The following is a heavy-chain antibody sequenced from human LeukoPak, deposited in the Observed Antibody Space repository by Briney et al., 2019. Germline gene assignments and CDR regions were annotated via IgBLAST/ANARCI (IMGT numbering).Heavy chain of an antibody. V-gene: IGHV3-23*01. CDR2: ISGSGGST. J-gene: IGHJ5*02. Sequence: GESLRLSCAASGFIFSSYAMSWVRQAPGKGLEWVSAISGSGGSTYYADSVKGRFTISRDNSKNTLYLQMNSLRAEDTAVYYCAKVLSSWSFGGFDPWGQGTLVTVSS. D-gene: IGHD6-13*01. CDR1: GFIFSSYA. CDR3: AKVLSSWSFGGFDP.